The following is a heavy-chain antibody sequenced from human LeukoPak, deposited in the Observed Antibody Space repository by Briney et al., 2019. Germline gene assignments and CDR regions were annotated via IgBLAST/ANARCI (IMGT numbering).Heavy chain of an antibody. CDR1: GFTFSSYA. V-gene: IGHV3-30-3*01. CDR2: ISYDGSNK. Sequence: SGGSLRLSCAASGFTFSSYAMHWVRQAPGKGLEWVAVISYDGSNKYYADSVKGRFTISRDNSKNTLYLQMNSLRAEDTAVYYCAKDVNSYGYSHGYFDYWGQGTLVTVSS. J-gene: IGHJ4*02. D-gene: IGHD5-18*01. CDR3: AKDVNSYGYSHGYFDY.